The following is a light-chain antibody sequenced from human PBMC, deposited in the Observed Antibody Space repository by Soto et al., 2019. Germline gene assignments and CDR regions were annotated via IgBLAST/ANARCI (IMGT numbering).Light chain of an antibody. V-gene: IGKV3-11*01. CDR2: DAS. J-gene: IGKJ1*01. CDR3: QQYKDWPTT. Sequence: EIVLPQSPATLSLSPGERATLSCRASQSVSSYLAWYQQKPGQAPRLLIYDASNRATGIPARFSGSGSGTDFTLTITSLQSEDFGVYFCQQYKDWPTTFGQGPRWIS. CDR1: QSVSSY.